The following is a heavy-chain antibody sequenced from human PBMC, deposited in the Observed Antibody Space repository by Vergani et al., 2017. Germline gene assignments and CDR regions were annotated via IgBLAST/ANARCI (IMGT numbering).Heavy chain of an antibody. Sequence: QLQLQESGPGLVKPSETLSLTCTVSGGSISSSSYYWGWIRQPPGKGLEWIGSIYYSGSTNYNPSLKSRVTISVDTSKNQFSLKLSSVTAADTAVYYCARGRRQWLGYWYFDLWGRGTLVTVSS. V-gene: IGHV4-39*07. J-gene: IGHJ2*01. CDR2: IYYSGST. CDR3: ARGRRQWLGYWYFDL. CDR1: GGSISSSSYY. D-gene: IGHD6-19*01.